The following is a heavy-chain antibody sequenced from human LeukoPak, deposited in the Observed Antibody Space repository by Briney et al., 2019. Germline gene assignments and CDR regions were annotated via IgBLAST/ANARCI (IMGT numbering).Heavy chain of an antibody. CDR1: GYTFTAYY. V-gene: IGHV1-2*02. D-gene: IGHD2-21*01. CDR3: ARVAYCGGHCYYYFDY. Sequence: ASVKVSCKASGYTFTAYYLHWVRQAPGQGLEWMGWINPNSGGTNYAQKFQGRVTMTRDTSISTAYMELGSLKSDDTAVYYCARVAYCGGHCYYYFDYWGQGTLVTVSS. J-gene: IGHJ4*02. CDR2: INPNSGGT.